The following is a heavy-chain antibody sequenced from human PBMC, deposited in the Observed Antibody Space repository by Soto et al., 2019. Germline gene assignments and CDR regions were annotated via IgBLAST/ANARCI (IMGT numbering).Heavy chain of an antibody. J-gene: IGHJ5*02. CDR3: DLVLGYNWFDP. D-gene: IGHD2-15*01. V-gene: IGHV1-18*01. CDR1: GYTFTSYG. Sequence: ASVKVSCKASGYTFTSYGISWVRQAPGQGLEWMGWISAYNGNTNCAQKLQGRVTMTTDTSTSTAYMELRSLRSDDTAVYYCDLVLGYNWFDPWGQGTLVTVSS. CDR2: ISAYNGNT.